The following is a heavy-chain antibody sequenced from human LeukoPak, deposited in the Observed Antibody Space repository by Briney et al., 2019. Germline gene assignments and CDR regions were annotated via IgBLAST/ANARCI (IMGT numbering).Heavy chain of an antibody. CDR3: ARDPTGDNWFDP. CDR2: ISYDGSNK. J-gene: IGHJ5*02. V-gene: IGHV3-30*01. Sequence: GRPLRLSCAASGFTFSSYAMHWVRQAPGKGLEWVAVISYDGSNKYYADSVKGRFTISRDNSKNTLYLQMNSLRAEDTAVYYCARDPTGDNWFDPWGQGTLVTVSS. D-gene: IGHD3-3*01. CDR1: GFTFSSYA.